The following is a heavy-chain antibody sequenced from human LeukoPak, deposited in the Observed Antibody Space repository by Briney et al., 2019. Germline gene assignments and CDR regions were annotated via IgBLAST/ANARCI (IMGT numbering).Heavy chain of an antibody. Sequence: ASVRVSCKVSGITLNDLSIQWVRQAPGKGLEWMGGFDPEDGETIYAPKFQARVTMTQDTYEDTAYMELSSLRSEDTAVYYCATDGIPGAATTLDYWGQGTLVTVSS. D-gene: IGHD1-1*01. CDR3: ATDGIPGAATTLDY. V-gene: IGHV1-24*01. CDR2: FDPEDGET. CDR1: GITLNDLS. J-gene: IGHJ4*02.